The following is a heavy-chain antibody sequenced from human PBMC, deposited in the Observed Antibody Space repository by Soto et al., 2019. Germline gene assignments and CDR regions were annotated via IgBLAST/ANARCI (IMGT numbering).Heavy chain of an antibody. J-gene: IGHJ4*02. Sequence: GGSLRLSCAAAGCPFSIYAMSWVRQAPGKGLEWVSAISGSGGSTYYADSVKGRFTISRDNSKNTLYLQMNSLRADDTAVYYCAKATRGGAATLIRDYWGQGTLVTVSS. CDR2: ISGSGGST. D-gene: IGHD6-13*01. CDR3: AKATRGGAATLIRDY. CDR1: GCPFSIYA. V-gene: IGHV3-23*01.